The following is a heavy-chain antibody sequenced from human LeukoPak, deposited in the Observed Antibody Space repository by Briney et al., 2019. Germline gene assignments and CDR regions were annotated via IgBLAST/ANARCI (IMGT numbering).Heavy chain of an antibody. V-gene: IGHV3-23*01. D-gene: IGHD3-22*01. CDR2: ISGSGGST. Sequence: GGSPRLSCAASGFTFSSYAMSWVRQAPGKGLEWVSAISGSGGSTYYADSVKGRFTISRDNSKNTLYLQMNSLRAEDTAVYYCAKVNYDSSGGYWGQGTLVTVSS. CDR3: AKVNYDSSGGY. CDR1: GFTFSSYA. J-gene: IGHJ4*02.